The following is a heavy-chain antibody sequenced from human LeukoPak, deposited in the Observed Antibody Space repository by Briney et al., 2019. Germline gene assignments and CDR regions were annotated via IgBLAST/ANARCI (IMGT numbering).Heavy chain of an antibody. J-gene: IGHJ4*02. CDR3: ARDFRATVTTPEDY. CDR2: ISSSSSYI. CDR1: GFTFSSYS. D-gene: IGHD4-17*01. V-gene: IGHV3-21*01. Sequence: GGSLRLSCAASGFTFSSYSMNWVRQAPGKGLEWVSSISSSSSYIYYADSVKGRFTISRDNAKNSLYLQMNSLRAEDTAVYYRARDFRATVTTPEDYWGQGTLVTVSS.